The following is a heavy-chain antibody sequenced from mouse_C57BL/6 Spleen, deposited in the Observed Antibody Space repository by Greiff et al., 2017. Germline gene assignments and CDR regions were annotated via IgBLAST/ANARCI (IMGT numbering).Heavy chain of an antibody. CDR3: ARSWDYYAMDY. D-gene: IGHD4-1*01. CDR2: IDPSDSYT. Sequence: VQLQQPGAELVMPGASVKLSCKASGYTFTSYWMHWVKQRPGQGLEWIGEIDPSDSYTNYNQKFKGKSTLTVDKAPSTAYMQLISLTSEDSAVYYCARSWDYYAMDYWGQGTSVTVSS. V-gene: IGHV1-69*01. CDR1: GYTFTSYW. J-gene: IGHJ4*01.